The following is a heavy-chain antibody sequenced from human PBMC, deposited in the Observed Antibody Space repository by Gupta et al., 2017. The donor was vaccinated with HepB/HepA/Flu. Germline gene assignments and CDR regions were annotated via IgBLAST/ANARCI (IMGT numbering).Heavy chain of an antibody. CDR3: AHRGTVTAVDY. CDR1: GFSLTTNAVV. Sequence: QLTLKESGPTLVKPTQTLTLTCTFSGFSLTTNAVVVGWIRQPPGKAPEWVAFIYGNDEKRYSPSLKSRLTITKDTAKTQVAITMTKMETVDTATYFDAHRGTVTAVDYGCQVIMVTVCS. V-gene: IGHV2-5*01. D-gene: IGHD2-21*02. CDR2: IYGNDEK. J-gene: IGHJ4*02.